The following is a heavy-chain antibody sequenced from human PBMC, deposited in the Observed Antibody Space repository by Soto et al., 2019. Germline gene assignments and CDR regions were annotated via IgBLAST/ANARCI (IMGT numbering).Heavy chain of an antibody. CDR2: IYYSGST. D-gene: IGHD4-17*01. CDR3: ARDSRDYRPDYAPLVSYFDY. V-gene: IGHV4-31*03. J-gene: IGHJ4*02. CDR1: GGSISSGGYY. Sequence: QVQLQESGPGLVKPSQTLSLTCTVSGGSISSGGYYWSWIRQHPGKGLEWIGYIYYSGSTYYNPSLKSRVTISVDTSKNQFSLKLSSVAAADTAVYYCARDSRDYRPDYAPLVSYFDYWGQGTLVTVSS.